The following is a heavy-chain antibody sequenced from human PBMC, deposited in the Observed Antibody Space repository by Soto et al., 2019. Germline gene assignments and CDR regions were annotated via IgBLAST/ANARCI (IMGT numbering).Heavy chain of an antibody. D-gene: IGHD3-10*01. CDR2: ISATGGTI. V-gene: IGHV3-23*01. CDR3: AKDRGFGAGHGLDV. CDR1: GFTFSSHA. J-gene: IGHJ6*02. Sequence: EVQLLEAGGGLVQPGGSLRLSCAASGFTFSSHAMSWVRQAPGKGLEWVSAISATGGTIYYADSVKGRFTISRDNYKNTLDLQMNNLRAEDTALYYCAKDRGFGAGHGLDVWGQGTTVTVSS.